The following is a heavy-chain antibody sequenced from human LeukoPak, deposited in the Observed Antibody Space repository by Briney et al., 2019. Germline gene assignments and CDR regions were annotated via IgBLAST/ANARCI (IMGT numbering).Heavy chain of an antibody. D-gene: IGHD3-10*01. Sequence: PGGSLRLSCAASGFTFSDYYMSWIRQAPGKGLEWVSYISSSGSSIYYADSVKGRFTISRDNAKNSLSLQMNSLRAEDTAVYYCAKDDYYYGSGSYTGYWGQETLVSVSS. CDR1: GFTFSDYY. J-gene: IGHJ4*02. CDR3: AKDDYYYGSGSYTGY. CDR2: ISSSGSSI. V-gene: IGHV3-11*01.